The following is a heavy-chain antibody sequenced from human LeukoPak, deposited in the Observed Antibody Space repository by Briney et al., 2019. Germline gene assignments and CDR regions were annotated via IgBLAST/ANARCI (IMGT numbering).Heavy chain of an antibody. CDR2: ITGSADNT. CDR1: GFMPNVYY. D-gene: IGHD2-21*01. Sequence: PGGSLRLSCEASGFMPNVYYMSWFRLAPGKGLEWVSSITGSADNTYYADSVKGRFTISRDNSKNTLYLQMNSLRAEDTAVYYCAILAGNPYWGPGTLVTVSS. CDR3: AILAGNPY. J-gene: IGHJ4*02. V-gene: IGHV3-23*01.